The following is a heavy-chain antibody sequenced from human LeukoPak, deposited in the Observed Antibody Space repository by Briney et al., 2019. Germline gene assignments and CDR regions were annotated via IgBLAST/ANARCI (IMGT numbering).Heavy chain of an antibody. V-gene: IGHV3-48*02. D-gene: IGHD1-26*01. J-gene: IGHJ4*02. Sequence: XLRLXCXASXFXFSTYNMNWVRQAPGKGLEWVSHITSSSTNIYYADSVKGRFTISRDNAKNALSLQMNSLRDEDTAVYYCATSGNYYLKYWGQGTLVTVSS. CDR3: ATSGNYYLKY. CDR1: XFXFSTYN. CDR2: ITSSSTNI.